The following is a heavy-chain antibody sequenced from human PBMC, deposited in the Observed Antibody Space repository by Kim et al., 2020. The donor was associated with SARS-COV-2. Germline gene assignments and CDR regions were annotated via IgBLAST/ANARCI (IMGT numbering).Heavy chain of an antibody. CDR3: ARRPSSFRATEYYFDY. CDR1: GGSISSSIYY. CDR2: IYYSGST. D-gene: IGHD6-13*01. V-gene: IGHV4-39*01. Sequence: SETLSLTCTVSGGSISSSIYYWGWIRQPPGKGLEWIGSIYYSGSTYYNPSLKSRVTISVDTSKNQFSLKLSSVTAADTAVYYCARRPSSFRATEYYFDYWGKGTLVTVSS. J-gene: IGHJ4*03.